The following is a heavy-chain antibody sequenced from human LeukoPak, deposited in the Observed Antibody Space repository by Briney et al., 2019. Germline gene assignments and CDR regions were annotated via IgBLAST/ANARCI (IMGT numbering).Heavy chain of an antibody. CDR1: GYSISSGYY. J-gene: IGHJ3*02. CDR2: IYHSGST. D-gene: IGHD3-16*01. Sequence: PSETLSLTCAVSGYSISSGYYWGWNRQPPGKGLEWIGSIYHSGSTYYNPSLKSRVTISVDTSKNQFSLKLSSVTAADTAVYYCARIEGDPDAFDIWGQGTMVTVSS. V-gene: IGHV4-38-2*01. CDR3: ARIEGDPDAFDI.